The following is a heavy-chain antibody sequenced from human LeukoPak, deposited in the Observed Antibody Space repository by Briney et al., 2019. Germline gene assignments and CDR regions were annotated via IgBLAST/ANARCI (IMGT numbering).Heavy chain of an antibody. V-gene: IGHV4-59*02. J-gene: IGHJ4*02. CDR1: GGSVRGYY. CDR2: IYYIGNT. D-gene: IGHD2/OR15-2a*01. Sequence: SETLSLTYTVSGGSVRGYYWSWIRQPPGKGLEWIGYIYYIGNTNYNPSLTRRVTMSVDTSKNQFSLRLTTVTAADTAVYYCARFSRTANRVIYYLDYWGQGSLVTVSP. CDR3: ARFSRTANRVIYYLDY.